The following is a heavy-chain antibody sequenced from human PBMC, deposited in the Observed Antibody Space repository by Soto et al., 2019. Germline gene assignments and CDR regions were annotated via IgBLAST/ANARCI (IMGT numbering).Heavy chain of an antibody. CDR3: ARTSRFDY. V-gene: IGHV4-34*01. Sequence: QVLLQQWGAGLLKPSETLSLTCAVYGVSLSNYYWSWIRQPPGKGLEWIGEINHSGSTNYNPSLTSVVLXSVDTSKNQFSLNLSSVTAADTAVYYCARTSRFDYWGQGTLVTVSS. J-gene: IGHJ4*02. CDR2: INHSGST. D-gene: IGHD6-6*01. CDR1: GVSLSNYY.